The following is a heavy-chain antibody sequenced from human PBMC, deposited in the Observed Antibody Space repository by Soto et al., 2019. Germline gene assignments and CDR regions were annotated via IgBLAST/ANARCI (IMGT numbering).Heavy chain of an antibody. V-gene: IGHV2-5*02. D-gene: IGHD3-3*01. CDR1: GFSLSTSGAA. J-gene: IGHJ5*02. CDR3: AHRATMTIFGLIIDNGVWFDP. CDR2: IYWDGDR. Sequence: QITLKESGPTLVKPTQTLTLTCTFSGFSLSTSGAAVGWIRQPPGRALEWLALIYWDGDRRYNPSLQSRLTIDKDTSRNQVALTLTSVDPAETATYYCAHRATMTIFGLIIDNGVWFDPWGQGTLVIVSS.